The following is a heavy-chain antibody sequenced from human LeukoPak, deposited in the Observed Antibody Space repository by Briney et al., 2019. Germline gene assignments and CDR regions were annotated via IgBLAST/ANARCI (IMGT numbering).Heavy chain of an antibody. CDR2: IYYTGST. Sequence: PSETLSLTCTVSGGSISSYYWSWIRQPPGKGLKWMGYIYYTGSTNYNPSLKSRVTISVDTSKNQFSLKLSSVTAADTAVYYCARVEEGYGSGRRENYFYYYMDVWGKGTTVTISS. D-gene: IGHD3-10*01. CDR1: GGSISSYY. V-gene: IGHV4-59*01. CDR3: ARVEEGYGSGRRENYFYYYMDV. J-gene: IGHJ6*03.